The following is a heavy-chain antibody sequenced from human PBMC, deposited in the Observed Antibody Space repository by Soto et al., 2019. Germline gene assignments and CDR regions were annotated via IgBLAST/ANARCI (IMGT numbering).Heavy chain of an antibody. J-gene: IGHJ4*02. CDR1: GYTFTSYG. V-gene: IGHV1-18*01. Sequence: QVQLVQSGAEVKKPGASVKVSCKASGYTFTSYGISWVRQAPGQGLEWMGWIRAYNGNTNYPQKLRGRVTMTTDTSPSTVYLELRSLRSDDTAVYYCAREGPPSVNWGQGTLVTVSS. CDR2: IRAYNGNT. D-gene: IGHD2-2*01. CDR3: AREGPPSVN.